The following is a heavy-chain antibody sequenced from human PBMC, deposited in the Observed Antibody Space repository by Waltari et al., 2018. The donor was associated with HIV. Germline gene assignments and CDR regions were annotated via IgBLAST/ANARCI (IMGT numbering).Heavy chain of an antibody. CDR3: ARSPPQYDSSGYYCDY. Sequence: QVQLVQSGAEVKKPGASVKVSCKASGNTLTIYGFTWVRQAPGQGLEWMGWISAHNGNTNYAQKFQVRVTMTTDTSTSTAYMELRSLRSDDTAVYYCARSPPQYDSSGYYCDYWGQGTLVTVSS. D-gene: IGHD3-22*01. V-gene: IGHV1-18*01. J-gene: IGHJ4*02. CDR2: ISAHNGNT. CDR1: GNTLTIYG.